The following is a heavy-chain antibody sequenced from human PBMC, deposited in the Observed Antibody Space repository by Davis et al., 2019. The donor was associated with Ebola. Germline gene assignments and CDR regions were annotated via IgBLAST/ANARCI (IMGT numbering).Heavy chain of an antibody. CDR3: ARNDYFAD. CDR2: IKSDGSST. V-gene: IGHV3-74*01. J-gene: IGHJ4*02. Sequence: HTGGSLRLSCAASGFSFSSYWMHWVRQVPGKGLVWVSRIKSDGSSTSYADSVKGRFTISRDNAKNTLYLQMNSLRVEDTAIYYCARNDYFADWGQGTLVTVSS. CDR1: GFSFSSYW.